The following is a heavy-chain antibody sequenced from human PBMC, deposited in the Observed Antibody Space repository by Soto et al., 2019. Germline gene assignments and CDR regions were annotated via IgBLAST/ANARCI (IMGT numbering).Heavy chain of an antibody. J-gene: IGHJ6*02. CDR3: ARRERLYFYYYGMDV. V-gene: IGHV1-3*04. Sequence: ASVKVSCKASGYNFTTYAMLWVRQAPGQRPEWMGWINTGNGNTKYSPKFQARVTITRDTSASTAYMELSSLKSEDTAVYYCARRERLYFYYYGMDVWGQVSTVTVSS. D-gene: IGHD3-3*01. CDR1: GYNFTTYA. CDR2: INTGNGNT.